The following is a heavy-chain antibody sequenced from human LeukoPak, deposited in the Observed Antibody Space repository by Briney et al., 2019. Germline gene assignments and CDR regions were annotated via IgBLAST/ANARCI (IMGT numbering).Heavy chain of an antibody. Sequence: SETLSLTCTVSGASISSSNYYWGWIRQPPGKGLEYIGSVYYTGSIHYNPSLTSRVTISADTSKNQFSLKVSSVTAADTAVYYCARLSYGEHDYCGQGTLVTVSS. V-gene: IGHV4-39*01. D-gene: IGHD3-10*01. CDR1: GASISSSNYY. CDR2: VYYTGSI. J-gene: IGHJ4*02. CDR3: ARLSYGEHDY.